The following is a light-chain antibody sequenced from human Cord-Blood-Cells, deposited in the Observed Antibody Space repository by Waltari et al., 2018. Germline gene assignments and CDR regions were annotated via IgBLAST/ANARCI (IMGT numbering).Light chain of an antibody. CDR1: SSHIGSNT. CDR2: SNN. J-gene: IGLJ1*01. V-gene: IGLV1-44*01. CDR3: AAWDDSLNGYV. Sequence: QSVLTQPPSASGTPGQRVTISCSGSSSHIGSNTVNWYQQLPGTAPKLLIYSNNQRTSGVPDRFSGSKSGTSASLAISGLQSEDEADYYCAAWDDSLNGYVFGTGTKVTVL.